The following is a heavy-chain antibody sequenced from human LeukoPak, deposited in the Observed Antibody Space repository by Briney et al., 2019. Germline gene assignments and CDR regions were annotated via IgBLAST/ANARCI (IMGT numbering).Heavy chain of an antibody. CDR2: IVVGSGNT. J-gene: IGHJ4*02. CDR3: AAEGLRFLEWHY. CDR1: GYTFTSYA. Sequence: ASVKVSCKASGYTFTSYAMHWVRQARGQRLEWIGWIVVGSGNTNYAQKFQERVTITRDMSTSTAYMELSSLRSEDTAVYYCAAEGLRFLEWHYWGQGTLVTVSS. D-gene: IGHD3-3*01. V-gene: IGHV1-58*02.